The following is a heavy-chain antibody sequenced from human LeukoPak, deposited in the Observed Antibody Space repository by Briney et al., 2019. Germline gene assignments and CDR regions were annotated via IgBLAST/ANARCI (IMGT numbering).Heavy chain of an antibody. D-gene: IGHD3-10*01. CDR2: ISGSGGST. V-gene: IGHV3-23*01. CDR3: ATDRGGYGSGSYDY. CDR1: GFTFSSYA. J-gene: IGHJ4*02. Sequence: GGSVRLSCAASGFTFSSYAMSWVRQAPGKGLEWVSAISGSGGSTYYADSVKGRFTISRDNSKNTLYLQMNSLRAEDTAVYYCATDRGGYGSGSYDYWGQGTLVTVSS.